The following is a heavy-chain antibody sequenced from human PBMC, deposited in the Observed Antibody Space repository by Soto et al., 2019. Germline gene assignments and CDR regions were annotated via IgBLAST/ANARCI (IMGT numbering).Heavy chain of an antibody. Sequence: ETLSLTCAVYGGSFSGYYWSWIRQPPGKGLEWIGEINHSGSTNYNPSLKSRVTISVDTSKNQFSLKLSSVTAADTAVYYCARAVTGISAAGRRGWFDFWGQGSLVTVSS. CDR2: INHSGST. CDR1: GGSFSGYY. V-gene: IGHV4-34*01. D-gene: IGHD6-13*01. CDR3: ARAVTGISAAGRRGWFDF. J-gene: IGHJ5*01.